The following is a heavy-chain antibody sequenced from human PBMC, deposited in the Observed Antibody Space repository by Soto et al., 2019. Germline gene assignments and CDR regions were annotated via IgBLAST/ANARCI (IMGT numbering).Heavy chain of an antibody. CDR3: ARGYSGIAAAGTHFDY. Sequence: QVQLQESGPGLVKPSGTLSLTCAVSGGSISSSNWWSWVRQPPGKGLEWIGEIYHSGSTNYNPSPTSLVTISVDKSKNQFSLKLSSVTAADTAVYYCARGYSGIAAAGTHFDYWGQGTLVTVSS. CDR2: IYHSGST. V-gene: IGHV4-4*02. D-gene: IGHD6-13*01. J-gene: IGHJ4*02. CDR1: GGSISSSNW.